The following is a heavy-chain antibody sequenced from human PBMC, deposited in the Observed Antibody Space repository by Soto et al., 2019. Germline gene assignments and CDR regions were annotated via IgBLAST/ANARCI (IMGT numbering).Heavy chain of an antibody. Sequence: GGSLRLSCAASGFRFSDYYMSWVRQAPGKGLEWVAYISTSGTSIYYEDSVRGRFTISRDNAKNSLFLQMNGLRAEDTAVYYCTTVIPKVKWELGPWGQGTLVTVSS. CDR1: GFRFSDYY. V-gene: IGHV3-11*01. CDR2: ISTSGTSI. J-gene: IGHJ5*02. CDR3: TTVIPKVKWELGP. D-gene: IGHD1-26*01.